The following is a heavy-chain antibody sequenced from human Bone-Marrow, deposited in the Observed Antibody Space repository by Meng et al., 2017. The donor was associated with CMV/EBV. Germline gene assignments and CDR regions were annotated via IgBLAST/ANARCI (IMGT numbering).Heavy chain of an antibody. J-gene: IGHJ4*02. CDR3: ARAPYSSGWYSY. CDR1: GFTFSSYA. Sequence: GESLKISCAASGFTFSSYAMSWVRQAPGKGLEWVSAISGSGGSTYYADSVKGRFTISRDNSKNTLYLQMNSLRAEDTAVYYCARAPYSSGWYSYWGQGTLVTVSS. CDR2: ISGSGGST. D-gene: IGHD6-19*01. V-gene: IGHV3-23*01.